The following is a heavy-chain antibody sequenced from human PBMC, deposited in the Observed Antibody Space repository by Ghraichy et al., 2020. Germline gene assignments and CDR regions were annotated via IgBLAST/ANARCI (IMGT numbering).Heavy chain of an antibody. CDR2: ISGSGDRT. D-gene: IGHD1-20*01. V-gene: IGHV3-23*01. J-gene: IGHJ4*02. CDR3: AKDVGITETSFEY. CDR1: GFPFSSYV. Sequence: SCAASGFPFSSYVMTWVRQAPGKGLEWVSTISGSGDRTYYADSVRGRFTISRDNSKNTVFLQMSSLRAEDTALYYCAKDVGITETSFEYWGQGTLVTVSS.